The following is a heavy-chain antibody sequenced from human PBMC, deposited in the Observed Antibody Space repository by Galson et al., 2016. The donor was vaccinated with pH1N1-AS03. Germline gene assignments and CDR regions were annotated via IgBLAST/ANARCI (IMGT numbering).Heavy chain of an antibody. CDR3: AKENDQSTIFGVVIPNLDY. V-gene: IGHV3-23*03. CDR2: IYSSGSFT. Sequence: SLRLSCAASGFTFSNSSMSWVRQAPGKGLEWVSLIYSSGSFTYYADSVKGRFTISRDNSKDTLSLQMDSLRAEDTAVYYCAKENDQSTIFGVVIPNLDYWGQGTLVTVSS. CDR1: GFTFSNSS. J-gene: IGHJ4*02. D-gene: IGHD3-3*01.